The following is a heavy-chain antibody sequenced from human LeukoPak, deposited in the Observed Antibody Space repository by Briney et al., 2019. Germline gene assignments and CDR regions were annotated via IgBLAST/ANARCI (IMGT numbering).Heavy chain of an antibody. J-gene: IGHJ5*02. CDR1: GYTFTGYY. D-gene: IGHD2-2*01. V-gene: IGHV1-2*02. CDR2: INPNSGGT. Sequence: GASVKVSCKASGYTFTGYYMHWVRQAPGQGLEWMGWINPNSGGTNYAQKFQGRVTMTRDTSISTAYMELSRLRSDDTAVYYCARAWSGPYCSSTSCYFYRRPNWFDPWGQGTLVTVSS. CDR3: ARAWSGPYCSSTSCYFYRRPNWFDP.